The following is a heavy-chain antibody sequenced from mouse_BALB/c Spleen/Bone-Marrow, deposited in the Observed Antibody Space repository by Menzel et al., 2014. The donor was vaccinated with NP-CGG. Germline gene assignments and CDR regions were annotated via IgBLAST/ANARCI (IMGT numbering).Heavy chain of an antibody. D-gene: IGHD1-2*01. CDR1: GYTSTNYF. CDR3: TRSGYYGYGWYFDV. CDR2: INPSNDTP. J-gene: IGHJ1*01. Sequence: QVQLQQSGAELVKPGASVKLSCRVSGYTSTNYFVYWLKRRPGQGLEWIGEINPSNDTPNFNEKFKSKATLTVDKSSSTAYMQLSSLTSEDSAVYYCTRSGYYGYGWYFDVWGAGTTVTVSS. V-gene: IGHV1S81*02.